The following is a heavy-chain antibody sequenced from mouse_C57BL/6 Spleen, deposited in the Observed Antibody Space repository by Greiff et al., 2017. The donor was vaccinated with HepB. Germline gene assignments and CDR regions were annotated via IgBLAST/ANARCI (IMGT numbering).Heavy chain of an antibody. J-gene: IGHJ3*01. CDR1: GCTFTGYW. CDR3: ARGAAQASKFAY. CDR2: ILPGSGST. D-gene: IGHD3-2*02. V-gene: IGHV1-9*01. Sequence: VQLQESGAELMKPGASVKLSCKATGCTFTGYWIEWVKQRPGHGLEWIGEILPGSGSTNYNEKFKGKATFTADTSSNTAYMQLSSLTTEDSAIYYCARGAAQASKFAYWGQGTLVTVSA.